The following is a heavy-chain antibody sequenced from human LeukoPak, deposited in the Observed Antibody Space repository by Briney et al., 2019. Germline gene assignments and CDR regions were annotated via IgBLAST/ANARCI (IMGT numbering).Heavy chain of an antibody. CDR2: IKQDGSEK. CDR3: AIIARRLERPIG. J-gene: IGHJ4*02. CDR1: GFTFSNSW. V-gene: IGHV3-7*01. Sequence: GGSLRLSCAASGFTFSNSWMSWVRQAPGKGLEWVANIKQDGSEKYYVDSVKGRFTISRDNAKNSLYLQMNSLRAEDTAVSYCAIIARRLERPIGWGQGTLVTVSS. D-gene: IGHD1-1*01.